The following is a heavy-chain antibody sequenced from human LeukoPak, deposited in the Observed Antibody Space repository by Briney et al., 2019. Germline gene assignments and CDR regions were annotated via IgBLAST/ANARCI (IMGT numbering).Heavy chain of an antibody. V-gene: IGHV4-59*01. CDR3: ARVSGSYYEGNWFDP. D-gene: IGHD1-26*01. J-gene: IGHJ5*02. Sequence: SETLSLTCTVSGGSISSYYWSWLRQPPGKGLEWIGYIYYSGSTNYNPSLKSRVTISVDTSKNQFSLKLSSVTAADTAVYYCARVSGSYYEGNWFDPWGQGTLVTVSS. CDR1: GGSISSYY. CDR2: IYYSGST.